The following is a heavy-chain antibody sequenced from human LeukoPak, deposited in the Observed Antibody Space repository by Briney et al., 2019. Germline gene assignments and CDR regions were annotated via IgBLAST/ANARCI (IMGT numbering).Heavy chain of an antibody. CDR2: ISGSGGST. Sequence: PGGSLRLSCAASGFTFSSYGMSWVRQAPGKGLGWVSAISGSGGSTYYADSVKGRFTISRDNSKNTLYLQMNSLRAEDTAVYYCAKDRDGYNDHFDYWGQGTLVTVSS. V-gene: IGHV3-23*01. J-gene: IGHJ4*02. D-gene: IGHD5-24*01. CDR3: AKDRDGYNDHFDY. CDR1: GFTFSSYG.